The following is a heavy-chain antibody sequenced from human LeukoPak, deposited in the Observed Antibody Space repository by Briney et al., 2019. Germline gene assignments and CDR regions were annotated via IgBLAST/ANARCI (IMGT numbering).Heavy chain of an antibody. CDR3: AADTRFLEWSWDFDY. CDR2: IVVGSGNT. J-gene: IGHJ4*02. D-gene: IGHD3-3*01. Sequence: GTSVKVSCKASGFTFTSSAVQWVRQARGQRLEWIGWIVVGSGNTNYAQKFQERVTITRDMSTSTAYMELSSLRSEDTAVYYCAADTRFLEWSWDFDYWGQGTLVTVSS. V-gene: IGHV1-58*01. CDR1: GFTFTSSA.